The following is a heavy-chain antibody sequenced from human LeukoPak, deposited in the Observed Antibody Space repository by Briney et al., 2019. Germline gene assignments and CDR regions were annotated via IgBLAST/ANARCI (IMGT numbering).Heavy chain of an antibody. V-gene: IGHV3-30-3*01. CDR1: GFTFSSYA. D-gene: IGHD6-13*01. J-gene: IGHJ4*02. Sequence: GRSLRLSCAASGFTFSSYAMHWVRQAPGKGLEWVAVISYDGSNKYYADSVKGRFTISRDNSKNTLYLQMNSLRAEDTAVYYCARGEPLWGRHSSSWYQPFDYWGQGTLVTVSS. CDR2: ISYDGSNK. CDR3: ARGEPLWGRHSSSWYQPFDY.